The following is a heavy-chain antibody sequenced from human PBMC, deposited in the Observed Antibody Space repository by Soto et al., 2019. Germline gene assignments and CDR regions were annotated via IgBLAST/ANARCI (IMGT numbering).Heavy chain of an antibody. CDR2: IYNSGTT. Sequence: PSETLSLTCTVSGGSISSYYWSWIRQSPGKGLEWITHIYNSGTTNYNPSLKSRVTISVDMSKNQFSLKLRSVTAADTAVYYCATDYGDYVGAFDIWGQGTMVTVSS. CDR3: ATDYGDYVGAFDI. D-gene: IGHD4-17*01. J-gene: IGHJ3*02. CDR1: GGSISSYY. V-gene: IGHV4-59*01.